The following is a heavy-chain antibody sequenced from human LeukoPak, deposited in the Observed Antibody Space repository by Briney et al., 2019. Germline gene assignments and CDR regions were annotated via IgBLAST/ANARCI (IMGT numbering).Heavy chain of an antibody. D-gene: IGHD2-2*01. J-gene: IGHJ4*02. CDR2: INQDVRET. CDR3: ARGPLGYCSVTSCSFDS. V-gene: IGHV3-7*01. CDR1: AFTFNSYW. Sequence: GRCLRPSCAPAAFTFNSYWMSWVRQAPGKGLEWVANINQDVRETNYLDSVKGRFTISRDNAKNSLYLQMNSLRAEDTAVYYCARGPLGYCSVTSCSFDSWGQGTLVTVSS.